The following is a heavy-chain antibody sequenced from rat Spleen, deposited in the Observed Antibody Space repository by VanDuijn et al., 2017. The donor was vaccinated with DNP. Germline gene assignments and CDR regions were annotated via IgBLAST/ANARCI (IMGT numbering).Heavy chain of an antibody. Sequence: EVQLQESGPGLVKPSQSLSLTCSVTGYSITSSYRWNWIRKFPGNKMEWMGYISYSGSTSYNPSLKSRISITRDTSKNQFFLQLNSVTTEDTATYYCARSVYYYSSYIPFDYWGQGVMVTVSS. CDR1: GYSITSSY. CDR2: ISYSGST. V-gene: IGHV3-1*01. J-gene: IGHJ2*01. CDR3: ARSVYYYSSYIPFDY. D-gene: IGHD1-2*01.